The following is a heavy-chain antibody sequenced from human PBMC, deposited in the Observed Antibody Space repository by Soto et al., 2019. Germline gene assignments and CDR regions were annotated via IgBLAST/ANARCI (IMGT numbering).Heavy chain of an antibody. Sequence: SETLSPTCTVSGGSISSSSYYWGWIRQPPGKGLEWIGSIYYSGSTYYNPSLKSRVTISVDTSKNQFSLKLSSVTAADTAVYYCARGVSLRGVRRTSPHQFDPWGQGTLVTVSS. CDR1: GGSISSSSYY. CDR2: IYYSGST. D-gene: IGHD3-10*01. V-gene: IGHV4-39*01. CDR3: ARGVSLRGVRRTSPHQFDP. J-gene: IGHJ5*02.